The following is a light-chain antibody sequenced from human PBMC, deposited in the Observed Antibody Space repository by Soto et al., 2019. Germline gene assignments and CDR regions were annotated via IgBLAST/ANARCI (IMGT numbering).Light chain of an antibody. V-gene: IGKV3-15*01. CDR2: GAS. CDR1: QSISTE. J-gene: IGKJ4*01. Sequence: EIVMTQSPASLSVSPGERVTLSCSASQSISTELAWYQQKPGQPPRLLIYGASTRATGIPARFSGSGSGTEFTLTISYLQSEDFAVYYCQQYNRWPPLTFGGGTKVDIK. CDR3: QQYNRWPPLT.